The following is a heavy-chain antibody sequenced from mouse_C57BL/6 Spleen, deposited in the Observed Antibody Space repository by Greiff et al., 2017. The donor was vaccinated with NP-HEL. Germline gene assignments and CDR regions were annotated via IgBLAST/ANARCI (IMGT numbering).Heavy chain of an antibody. CDR1: GFNIKDYY. CDR2: IDPEDGET. Sequence: VQLQQSGAELVKPGASVKLSCTASGFNIKDYYMHWVKQRTEQGLEWIGRIDPEDGETKSAPKFQGKATITADTSSNTAYLQLSSLTSEDTAVYYCAREAITGTVFDYWGQGTTLTVSS. J-gene: IGHJ2*01. CDR3: AREAITGTVFDY. V-gene: IGHV14-2*01. D-gene: IGHD4-1*01.